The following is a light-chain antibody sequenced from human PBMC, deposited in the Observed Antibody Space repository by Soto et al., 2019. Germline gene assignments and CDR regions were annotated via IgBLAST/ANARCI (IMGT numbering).Light chain of an antibody. Sequence: DIHMTQSPSSLSASVGDRVTITCRASQSISSYLNWYQQKPGKAPKLLIYAASSLQSGVPSRFRGSGSGTDFTLTISSLQPEDFATYYCQQSYSTPFTFGGGTKVDIK. CDR1: QSISSY. CDR2: AAS. V-gene: IGKV1-39*01. J-gene: IGKJ4*01. CDR3: QQSYSTPFT.